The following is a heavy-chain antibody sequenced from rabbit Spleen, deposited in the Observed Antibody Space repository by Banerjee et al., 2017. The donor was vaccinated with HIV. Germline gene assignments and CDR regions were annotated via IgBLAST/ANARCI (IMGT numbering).Heavy chain of an antibody. J-gene: IGHJ4*01. CDR3: ARYVSFSGYSHYFDL. D-gene: IGHD1-1*01. V-gene: IGHV1S45*01. Sequence: QEQLEESGGDLVKPEGSLTLTCTASGFSFSSGYWMCWVRQAPGTGLEWIGYIDPVFGNAYYASWVNGRFTISSDNAQNTVFLQLNSLTAADTATYFCARYVSFSGYSHYFDLWGQGTLVTVS. CDR2: IDPVFGNA. CDR1: GFSFSSGYW.